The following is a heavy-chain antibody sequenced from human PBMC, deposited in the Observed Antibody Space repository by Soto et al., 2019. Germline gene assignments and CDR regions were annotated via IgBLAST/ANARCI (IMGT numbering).Heavy chain of an antibody. J-gene: IGHJ5*02. V-gene: IGHV4-39*01. Sequence: SETLSLTCSVSGGSINSSSYFWGWVRQPPGKGMEWIGSIYYSGSTYYNPSLRSRVTISVDTSKNQFSLKLSSVTAADTAVFYCARHYSSGSRNWFDPWGQGTLVTVSS. CDR1: GGSINSSSYF. CDR3: ARHYSSGSRNWFDP. CDR2: IYYSGST. D-gene: IGHD6-19*01.